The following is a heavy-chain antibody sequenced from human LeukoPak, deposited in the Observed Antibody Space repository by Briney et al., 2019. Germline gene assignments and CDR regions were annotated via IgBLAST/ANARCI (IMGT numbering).Heavy chain of an antibody. V-gene: IGHV4-4*07. CDR3: ARAVYDTSGYYIDY. Sequence: SETLSLTCTVSGGSLSTYFWTWIRQPAGKGLEWIGRIYASGGTTHTPSLKSRVTMSVDTSKIQFSLKLSSVTAADTAVYYCARAVYDTSGYYIDYWGQGTLVTVSS. CDR1: GGSLSTYF. D-gene: IGHD3-22*01. J-gene: IGHJ4*02. CDR2: IYASGGT.